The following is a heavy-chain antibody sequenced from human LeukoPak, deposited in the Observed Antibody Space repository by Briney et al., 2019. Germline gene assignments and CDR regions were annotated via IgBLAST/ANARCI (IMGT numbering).Heavy chain of an antibody. J-gene: IGHJ6*02. D-gene: IGHD3-10*02. Sequence: GGSLTLSCEVAGFTFSAYAMTWVRQAQGQGLEWVSSIGSDNKAHYSESVKGRFAISRDNSKSMLFLQLNSLRAEDTALYYCARDLHYYVAMDVRGQGTTVTVSS. CDR1: GFTFSAYA. CDR3: ARDLHYYVAMDV. CDR2: IGSDNKA. V-gene: IGHV3-23*01.